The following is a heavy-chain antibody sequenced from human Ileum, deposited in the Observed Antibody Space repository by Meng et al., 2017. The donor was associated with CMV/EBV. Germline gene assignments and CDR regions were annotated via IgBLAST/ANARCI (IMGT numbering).Heavy chain of an antibody. Sequence: GSLRLSCAVYGGSFSGYYWSWIRQPPGKGLEWIGEINHSGSTNYNPSLKSRVTVSVDTSNNQFSLKLTSVTAADTAVYYCARDNCSGGSCYSSYYYGVDVWGQGTTVTVSS. J-gene: IGHJ6*02. V-gene: IGHV4-34*01. CDR3: ARDNCSGGSCYSSYYYGVDV. CDR2: INHSGST. D-gene: IGHD2-15*01. CDR1: GGSFSGYY.